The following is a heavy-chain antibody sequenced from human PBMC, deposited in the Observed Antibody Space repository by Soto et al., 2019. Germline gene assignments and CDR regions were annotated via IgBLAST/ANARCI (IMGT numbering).Heavy chain of an antibody. V-gene: IGHV4-61*01. J-gene: IGHJ5*01. CDR2: LYNSGST. CDR1: GDSVTRANAY. CDR3: AKLHPPGWIDA. Sequence: QVRLQESGPGLVKPSETLSLTCSVSGDSVTRANAYWIWLRQAPGKGLEWIGYLYNSGSTNYKPSLRSRVSLSLDTSKNQFSVNLTSVTTADSAIYYCAKLHPPGWIDAWGHGTLVAVS. D-gene: IGHD1-7*01.